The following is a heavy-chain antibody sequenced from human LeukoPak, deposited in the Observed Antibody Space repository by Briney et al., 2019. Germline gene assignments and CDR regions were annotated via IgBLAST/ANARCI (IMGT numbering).Heavy chain of an antibody. V-gene: IGHV1-69*13. J-gene: IGHJ4*02. CDR2: IIPILGTA. D-gene: IGHD2-2*01. CDR1: GGTFSSYA. CDR3: ARSALGYCSSTSCPGVDY. Sequence: ASVKVSCKASGGTFSSYAISWVRQAPGQGLEWMGGIIPILGTANYAQKFQGRVTITADESTSTAYMELSSLRSEDTAVYYCARSALGYCSSTSCPGVDYWGQGTLVTVSS.